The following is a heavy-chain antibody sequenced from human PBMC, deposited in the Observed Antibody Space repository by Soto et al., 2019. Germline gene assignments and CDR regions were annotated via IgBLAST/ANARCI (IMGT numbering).Heavy chain of an antibody. CDR1: GYTFTDYW. D-gene: IGHD4-4*01. Sequence: ESLKISCKVSGYTFTDYWIGWVRQLPGKGLEWMGIIYPGDSDTRYSPSFQGHVTITVDKSTSTAYLQWNTLKASDTAMYYCARQISNFRDCYYALDAWGKGTRVTVSS. CDR3: ARQISNFRDCYYALDA. V-gene: IGHV5-51*01. J-gene: IGHJ6*04. CDR2: IYPGDSDT.